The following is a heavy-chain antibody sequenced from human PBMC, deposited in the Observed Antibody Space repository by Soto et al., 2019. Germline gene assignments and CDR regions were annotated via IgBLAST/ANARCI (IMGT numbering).Heavy chain of an antibody. J-gene: IGHJ4*02. CDR1: GDSISSSVW. D-gene: IGHD7-27*01. CDR2: VFHTGDT. Sequence: SETLSLTCAVSGDSISSSVWWTWVRQPPGKGLEWIGEVFHTGDTYFNPSLRSRVAMSVDKSTNEFSLKVTSVTAADTAIYYCARKAWVRFDYWGQGALVTVSS. V-gene: IGHV4-4*02. CDR3: ARKAWVRFDY.